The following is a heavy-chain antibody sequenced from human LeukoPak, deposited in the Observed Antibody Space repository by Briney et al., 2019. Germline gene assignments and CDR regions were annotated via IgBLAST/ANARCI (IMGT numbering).Heavy chain of an antibody. D-gene: IGHD2-2*01. CDR2: ISSSSYI. CDR1: GFTFSSYS. Sequence: PGGSLRLSCAASGFTFSSYSMNWVRQAPGKGLEWVSSISSSSYIYYADSVKGRFTISRDNAKNSLYLQMNSLRAEDTAVYYCARGSCSSTSCYPTYYYGMDVWGQGTTVTVSS. J-gene: IGHJ6*02. V-gene: IGHV3-21*01. CDR3: ARGSCSSTSCYPTYYYGMDV.